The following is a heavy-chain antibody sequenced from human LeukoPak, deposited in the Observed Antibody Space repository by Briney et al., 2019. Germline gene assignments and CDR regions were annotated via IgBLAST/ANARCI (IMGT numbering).Heavy chain of an antibody. V-gene: IGHV3-11*01. CDR2: ISSSGSTI. Sequence: GGSLRLSCAASGFTFSDYYMSWIRQAPGKGLEWVSYISSSGSTIYYADSVKGRFTISRDNAKNSLYLQMNSLRAEDTAVYYCARDDLYYYDSSGYYYYWGQGTLVTVSS. J-gene: IGHJ4*02. CDR1: GFTFSDYY. CDR3: ARDDLYYYDSSGYYYY. D-gene: IGHD3-22*01.